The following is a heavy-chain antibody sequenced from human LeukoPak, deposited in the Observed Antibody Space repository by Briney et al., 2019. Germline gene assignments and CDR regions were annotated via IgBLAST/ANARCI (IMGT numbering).Heavy chain of an antibody. CDR3: AKDHAYYYYDSSGYYDY. CDR2: ISYDGSNK. CDR1: GFTFSSYG. Sequence: PGGSLRLSCAASGFTFSSYGMHWVCQAPGKGLEWVAVISYDGSNKYYADSVKGRFTISRDNSKNTLYLQMNSLRAEDTAVFYCAKDHAYYYYDSSGYYDYWGQGTLVTVSA. J-gene: IGHJ4*02. D-gene: IGHD3-22*01. V-gene: IGHV3-30*18.